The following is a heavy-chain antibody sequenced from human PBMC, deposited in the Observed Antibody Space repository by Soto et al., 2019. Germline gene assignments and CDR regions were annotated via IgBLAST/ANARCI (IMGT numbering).Heavy chain of an antibody. CDR3: AKDWDDPTVVTGAFDI. J-gene: IGHJ3*02. Sequence: GGSLRLSCAASGFTFSSYAMSWVRQAPGKGLEWVSAISGSGGSTYYADSVKGRFTISRDNSKNTLYLQMNSLRAEDTAVYYCAKDWDDPTVVTGAFDIWGQGTMVTVAS. CDR1: GFTFSSYA. D-gene: IGHD4-17*01. CDR2: ISGSGGST. V-gene: IGHV3-23*01.